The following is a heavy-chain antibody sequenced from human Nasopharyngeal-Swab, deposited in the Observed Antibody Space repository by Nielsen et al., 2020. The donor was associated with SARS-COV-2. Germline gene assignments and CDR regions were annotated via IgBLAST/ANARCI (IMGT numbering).Heavy chain of an antibody. J-gene: IGHJ4*02. V-gene: IGHV1-24*01. CDR2: FDPEDGET. CDR1: GYTLTELS. Sequence: ASVKVSCKVSGYTLTELSMHWMRQAPGKGLEWMGGFDPEDGETIYAQKFQGRVTMTEDTSTDTAYMELSSLRSEDTAVYYCATDFAIAVAGPPNYWGQGTLVTVSS. D-gene: IGHD6-19*01. CDR3: ATDFAIAVAGPPNY.